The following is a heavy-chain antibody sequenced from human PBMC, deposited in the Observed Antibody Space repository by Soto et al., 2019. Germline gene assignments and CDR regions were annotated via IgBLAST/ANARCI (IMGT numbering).Heavy chain of an antibody. CDR3: ARSITYCSSTSCQFDY. CDR2: INAGNGNT. D-gene: IGHD2-2*01. J-gene: IGHJ4*02. CDR1: GYTFTSYA. Sequence: QVQLVQSGAEVKKPGASVKVSCKASGYTFTSYAMHWVRQAPGQRLEWMGWINAGNGNTKYSQKFQGRVTITRDTSASTAYMELSSLRSEDTAVYYCARSITYCSSTSCQFDYWGQGTLVTVSS. V-gene: IGHV1-3*01.